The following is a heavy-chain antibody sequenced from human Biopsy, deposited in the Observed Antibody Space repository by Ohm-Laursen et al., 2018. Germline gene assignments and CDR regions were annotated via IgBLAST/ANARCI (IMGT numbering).Heavy chain of an antibody. Sequence: SETLSLTWSVSGVSISTYYWSWIRQSPGRGLEWIAYIYYSGSTDYNPSLKSRVTISLDTSKNQFSLKLSSVTAADTAIYYCAREAIGVATAFDIWGQGTMVVVSS. D-gene: IGHD5-12*01. V-gene: IGHV4-59*01. CDR1: GVSISTYY. J-gene: IGHJ3*02. CDR2: IYYSGST. CDR3: AREAIGVATAFDI.